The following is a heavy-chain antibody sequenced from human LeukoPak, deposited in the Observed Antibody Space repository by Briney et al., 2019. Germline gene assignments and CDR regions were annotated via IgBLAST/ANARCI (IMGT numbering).Heavy chain of an antibody. CDR1: GGSISSYY. J-gene: IGHJ5*02. Sequence: SETLSLTCTVSGGSISSYYWSWIRQPPGKGLEWIGYIYYSGSTNYNPSLKSRVTISVDTSKNQFSLKLSSVTAADTAVYYCAKAHGTSWYCTCFWFHPKGPGSLFTISS. CDR2: IYYSGST. CDR3: AKAHGTSWYCTCFWFHP. V-gene: IGHV4-59*01. D-gene: IGHD6-13*01.